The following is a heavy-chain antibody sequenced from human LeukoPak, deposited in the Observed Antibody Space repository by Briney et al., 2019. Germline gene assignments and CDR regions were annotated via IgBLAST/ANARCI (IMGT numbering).Heavy chain of an antibody. CDR2: IYYSGST. V-gene: IGHV4-30-4*01. J-gene: IGHJ5*02. CDR3: ARARETGYSSSWYSGNNWFDP. Sequence: SETLSLTCPVSGGSVSSGSHYWSWIRQPPGKGLEWIGYIYYSGSTYYNPSLKSRVTISVDTSKNQFSLKLSSVTAADTAVYYCARARETGYSSSWYSGNNWFDPWGQGTLVTVSS. CDR1: GGSVSSGSHY. D-gene: IGHD6-13*01.